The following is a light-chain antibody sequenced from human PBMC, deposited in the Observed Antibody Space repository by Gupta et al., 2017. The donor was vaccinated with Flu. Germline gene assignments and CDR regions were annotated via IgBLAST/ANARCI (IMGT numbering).Light chain of an antibody. CDR3: QSADRRGTYWV. Sequence: YELTQPSSLSVSPGQTAMIICSGEPLPEEYVYWYQQKPGQAPVLVIYKDRDRPPGIPDRFSGSNSGTTVTLTISGVQAEDEAEYYCQSADRRGTYWVFGGGTKLTVL. CDR1: PLPEEY. J-gene: IGLJ3*02. V-gene: IGLV3-25*02. CDR2: KDR.